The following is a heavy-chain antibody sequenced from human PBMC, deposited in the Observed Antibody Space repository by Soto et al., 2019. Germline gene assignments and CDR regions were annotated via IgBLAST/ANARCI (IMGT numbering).Heavy chain of an antibody. CDR2: IYYSGST. Sequence: SETLSLTCTVSGGSVSSGSYYWSWIRQPPGKGLEWIGHIYYSGSTNYNPSLKSRVTISVDTSKNQFSLKLSSVTAADTAVYYCARDLSQLLWSRGDYYYGMDVWGQGTTVTVSS. D-gene: IGHD3-10*01. V-gene: IGHV4-61*01. CDR1: GGSVSSGSYY. CDR3: ARDLSQLLWSRGDYYYGMDV. J-gene: IGHJ6*02.